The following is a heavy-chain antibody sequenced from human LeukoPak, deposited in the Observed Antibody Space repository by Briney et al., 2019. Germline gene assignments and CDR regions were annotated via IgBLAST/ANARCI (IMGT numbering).Heavy chain of an antibody. Sequence: GGSLRLSCAASGFTFSSYGMHWVRQAPGKGLEWVAFIRYDGSNKYYADSVKGRFTISRDNSKNTLYLQMNSLRAEDTAVYYCARDLRPYYYDSSGYRLGDYWGQGTLVTVSS. CDR1: GFTFSSYG. CDR3: ARDLRPYYYDSSGYRLGDY. V-gene: IGHV3-30*02. J-gene: IGHJ4*02. D-gene: IGHD3-22*01. CDR2: IRYDGSNK.